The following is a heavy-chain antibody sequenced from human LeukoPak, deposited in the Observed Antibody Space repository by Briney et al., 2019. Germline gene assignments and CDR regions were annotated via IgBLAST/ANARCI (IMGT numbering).Heavy chain of an antibody. J-gene: IGHJ3*02. Sequence: PGGSLRLSCAASGFTFSHYLMHWVRQAPGKGLVWVSRINSDESNTNSYADSVRGRIIISRDTAKNTLNLQMNSLRAEDTAVYFCGRGGNGIDIWGQGTTVIVSS. CDR3: GRGGNGIDI. CDR2: INSDESNT. V-gene: IGHV3-74*01. D-gene: IGHD2-8*01. CDR1: GFTFSHYL.